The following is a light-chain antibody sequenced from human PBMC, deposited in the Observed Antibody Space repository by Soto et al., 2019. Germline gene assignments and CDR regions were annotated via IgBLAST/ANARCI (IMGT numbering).Light chain of an antibody. J-gene: IGLJ2*01. CDR3: CSYAGSSFSLV. CDR2: EGS. CDR1: SSDVGSYNL. Sequence: QSALTQPASVSGSPGQSITISCTGTSSDVGSYNLVSWYQQHPGKAPKLMIYEGSKRASGVSNRFSGSKSGNTASLTISGLQAEDEADYYCCSYAGSSFSLVFGGVTKLTVL. V-gene: IGLV2-23*01.